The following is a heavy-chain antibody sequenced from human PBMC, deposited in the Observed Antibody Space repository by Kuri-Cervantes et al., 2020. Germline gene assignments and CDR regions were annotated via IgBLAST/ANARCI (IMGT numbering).Heavy chain of an antibody. CDR3: ARFGSGGFGELYY. V-gene: IGHV1-2*02. CDR1: GYTFAGHY. CDR2: INPNSGGT. J-gene: IGHJ4*02. Sequence: ASVKVSCKASGYTFAGHYMHWVRQAPGQGLEWMGWINPNSGGTNYAQKFQGRVTMTRDTSISTAYMELSRLRSDDTAVYYCARFGSGGFGELYYWGQGTLVTVSS. D-gene: IGHD3-10*01.